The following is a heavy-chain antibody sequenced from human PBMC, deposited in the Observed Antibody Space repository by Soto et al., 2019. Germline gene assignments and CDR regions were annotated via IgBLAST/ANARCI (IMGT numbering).Heavy chain of an antibody. V-gene: IGHV1-69*01. CDR1: GGTFSSYA. CDR2: IIPIFGTA. Sequence: QVQLVQSGAEVKKPGSSVKVSCKASGGTFSSYAISWMRQAPGQGLEWMGGIIPIFGTANYAQKFQGRVTITADESTSTAYMELSSLRSEDTAVYYCARGSVGEDYGSGSYYGWGQGTLVTVSS. D-gene: IGHD3-10*01. J-gene: IGHJ4*02. CDR3: ARGSVGEDYGSGSYYG.